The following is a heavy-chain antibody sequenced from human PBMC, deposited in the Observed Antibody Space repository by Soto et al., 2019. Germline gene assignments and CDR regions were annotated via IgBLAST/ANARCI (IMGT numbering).Heavy chain of an antibody. D-gene: IGHD3-10*01. Sequence: QVQLQESGPGLVRPSETLSLTCTVSGGSVTSGPNYWNWIRQPPGKGLEWIGYISYTGYTKYSPSLXVXVXXSKDPSKNELSLRLISVTAADTTSYYFVRTYKGADWGQGALVSVSS. V-gene: IGHV4-61*01. CDR3: VRTYKGAD. CDR1: GGSVTSGPNY. CDR2: ISYTGYT. J-gene: IGHJ4*02.